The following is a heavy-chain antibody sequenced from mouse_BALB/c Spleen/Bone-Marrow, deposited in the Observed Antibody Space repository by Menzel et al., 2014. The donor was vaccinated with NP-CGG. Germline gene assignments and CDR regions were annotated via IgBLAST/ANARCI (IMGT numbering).Heavy chain of an antibody. CDR1: GYTFTSSW. CDR3: ARHRSSAWYFDY. V-gene: IGHV1S130*01. D-gene: IGHD1-3*01. J-gene: IGHJ2*01. CDR2: IHPNSGNT. Sequence: VKLVESGSVLVRPGASVKLSCKASGYTFTSSWMHWAKQRPGQGLEWIGEIHPNSGNTNYNEKFKGKATLTVDTSSSIAYVDLSSLTSEDSAVYYCARHRSSAWYFDYWGQGTTLAVSS.